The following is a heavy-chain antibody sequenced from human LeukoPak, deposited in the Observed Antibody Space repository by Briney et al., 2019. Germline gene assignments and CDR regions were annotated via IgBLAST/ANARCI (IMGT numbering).Heavy chain of an antibody. V-gene: IGHV1-2*02. Sequence: ASVKVSCKASGYTFTGYYMHWVRQAPGQGLEWMGWINPNSGGTNYAQKFQGRATMTRDTSISTAYMELSRLRSDDTAVYYCARDGGYCSSTSCYGWIDYWGQGTLVTVSS. D-gene: IGHD2-2*01. CDR1: GYTFTGYY. J-gene: IGHJ4*02. CDR3: ARDGGYCSSTSCYGWIDY. CDR2: INPNSGGT.